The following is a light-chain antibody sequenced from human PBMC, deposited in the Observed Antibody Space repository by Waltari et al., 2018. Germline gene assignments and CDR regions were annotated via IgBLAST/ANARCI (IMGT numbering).Light chain of an antibody. Sequence: EIVLTQSPGTVSLSPGERVTLPCRASQTVVNNWLEWYQQKPGQAPRLLIYGPSIRATGIPDRFSGSGSGTDFTLTISRLEPEDFAVYYCQQYGSAPNTFGQGTKVEIK. CDR3: QQYGSAPNT. CDR2: GPS. J-gene: IGKJ2*01. V-gene: IGKV3-20*01. CDR1: QTVVNNW.